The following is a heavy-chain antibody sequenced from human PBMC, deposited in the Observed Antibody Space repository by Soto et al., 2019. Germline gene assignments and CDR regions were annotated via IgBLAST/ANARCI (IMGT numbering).Heavy chain of an antibody. V-gene: IGHV3-15*07. J-gene: IGHJ4*02. Sequence: GGSLRLSCAASGFSFSNAWMNWVRQAPGKGLEWVGRIKSKTDGGTTDYAAPVKGRFTISRDDSRNTLYLQMNSLKIEDIALYYVTAWADTSGRFVSWGPGTLVTVFS. D-gene: IGHD7-27*01. CDR3: TAWADTSGRFVS. CDR2: IKSKTDGGTT. CDR1: GFSFSNAW.